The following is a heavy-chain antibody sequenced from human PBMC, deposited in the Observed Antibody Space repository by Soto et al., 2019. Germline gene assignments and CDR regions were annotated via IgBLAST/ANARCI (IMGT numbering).Heavy chain of an antibody. V-gene: IGHV4-61*01. CDR1: GGSVSSGSYY. Sequence: SEALAITCTVSGGSVSSGSYYWSWIRQPPGKGLEWIGYIYYSGSTNYNPSLKSRVTISVDTSKNQFSLKLSSVTAADTAVYYCARELRAPTVTTSFDYWGQGTLVTVSS. J-gene: IGHJ4*02. CDR3: ARELRAPTVTTSFDY. D-gene: IGHD4-17*01. CDR2: IYYSGST.